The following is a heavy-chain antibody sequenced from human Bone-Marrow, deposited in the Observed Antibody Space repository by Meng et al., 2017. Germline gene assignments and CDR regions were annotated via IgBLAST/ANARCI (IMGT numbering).Heavy chain of an antibody. CDR1: GFTFSSYA. CDR3: ARGVSYGDY. Sequence: GESLKISCAASGFTFSSYAMHWVRQAPGKGLEYVSAISSNGGSTYYADSVKGRFTISRDNSKNTLYLQMGSLRAEDMALYYCARGVSYGDYWGQGALVTVSS. D-gene: IGHD4-17*01. CDR2: ISSNGGST. V-gene: IGHV3-64*02. J-gene: IGHJ4*02.